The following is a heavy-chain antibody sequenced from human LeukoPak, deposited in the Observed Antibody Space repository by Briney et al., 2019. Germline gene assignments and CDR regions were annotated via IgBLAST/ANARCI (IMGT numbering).Heavy chain of an antibody. D-gene: IGHD3-3*01. CDR3: ARDYLEVVGYYYYYMDV. J-gene: IGHJ6*03. V-gene: IGHV1-2*02. CDR1: GYTFTCYY. Sequence: ASVKVSCKASGYTFTCYYMHWVRQAPGQGLEWMGWINPNSGGTNYAQKFQGRVTMTRDTSISTAYMELSRLRSDDTAVYYCARDYLEVVGYYYYYMDVWGKGTTVTVSS. CDR2: INPNSGGT.